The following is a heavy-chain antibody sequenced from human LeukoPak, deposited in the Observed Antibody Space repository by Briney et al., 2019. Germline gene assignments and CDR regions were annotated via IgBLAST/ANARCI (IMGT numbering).Heavy chain of an antibody. CDR3: AREQHSTKQYYYYYYYMDV. Sequence: GASVKVSCKVSGYTLTELSMHWVRQAPGQGLEWMGIINPSGGSTSYAQKFQGRVTMTRDTSTSTVYMELSSLRSEDTAVYYCAREQHSTKQYYYYYYYMDVWGKGTTVTVSS. D-gene: IGHD2/OR15-2a*01. J-gene: IGHJ6*03. CDR1: GYTLTELS. CDR2: INPSGGST. V-gene: IGHV1-46*01.